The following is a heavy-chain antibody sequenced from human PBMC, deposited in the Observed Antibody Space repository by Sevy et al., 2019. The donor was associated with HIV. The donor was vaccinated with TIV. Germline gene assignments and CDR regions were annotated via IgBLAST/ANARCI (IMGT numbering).Heavy chain of an antibody. J-gene: IGHJ4*02. CDR1: GFTFSNAW. V-gene: IGHV3-15*01. CDR2: IKNRSDGGTR. CDR3: TTEYPSGPFDF. Sequence: GGSLRLSCTASGFTFSNAWMSWVRQVPGKGLERIGRIKNRSDGGTRDYGAPGKGRFTISRDDSKNTLFLHMNSLRTDDTALYYCTTEYPSGPFDFWGQGALVTVSS.